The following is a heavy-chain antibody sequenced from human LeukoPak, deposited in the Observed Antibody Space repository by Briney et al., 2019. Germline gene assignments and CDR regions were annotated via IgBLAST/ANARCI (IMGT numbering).Heavy chain of an antibody. J-gene: IGHJ4*02. D-gene: IGHD5-24*01. CDR1: GGSISSYY. V-gene: IGHV4-59*08. CDR2: IYYSGST. Sequence: SETLSLTCTVSGGSISSYYWSWIRQPPGKGLEWIGYIYYSGSTNYNPSLKSRVTISVDTSKNQFSLKLSSVTAADTAVYYCARIHRDGFGADYRGQGTLVTVSS. CDR3: ARIHRDGFGADY.